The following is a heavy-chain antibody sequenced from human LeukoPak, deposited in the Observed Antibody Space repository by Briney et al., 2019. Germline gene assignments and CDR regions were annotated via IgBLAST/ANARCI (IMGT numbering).Heavy chain of an antibody. Sequence: SETLSLTCTVSGGSISSYYWSWIRQPPGRGLEWIGYIYYSGSTNYNPSLKSRVTISVDTSKNQFSLKLSSVTAADTAVYYCARLVGSSSYYFDYWGQGTLVTVSS. J-gene: IGHJ4*02. CDR1: GGSISSYY. V-gene: IGHV4-59*01. CDR3: ARLVGSSSYYFDY. D-gene: IGHD6-13*01. CDR2: IYYSGST.